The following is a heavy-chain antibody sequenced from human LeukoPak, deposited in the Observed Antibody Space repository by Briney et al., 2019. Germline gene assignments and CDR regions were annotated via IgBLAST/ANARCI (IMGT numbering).Heavy chain of an antibody. V-gene: IGHV1-69*13. D-gene: IGHD2-2*02. CDR2: IIPIFGTA. CDR1: GGTFSSYA. Sequence: SVKVSCKASGGTFSSYAISWVRQAPGQGLEWMGGIIPIFGTANYAQKFQGRVTITADESTSTAYMELSSLRSEDTAVYYCARGRLGYCSSTSCYTLDYWGQGTLVTVSS. CDR3: ARGRLGYCSSTSCYTLDY. J-gene: IGHJ4*02.